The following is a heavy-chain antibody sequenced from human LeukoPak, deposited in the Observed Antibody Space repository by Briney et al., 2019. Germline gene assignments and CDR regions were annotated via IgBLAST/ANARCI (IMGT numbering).Heavy chain of an antibody. CDR2: IYHTGST. J-gene: IGHJ4*02. Sequence: SETLSLTCTVSGGSISTHYWSWIRQPPGRGLEWIGYIYHTGSTNLHPSLKSRVTISVDTSKNQFSLKLSSVIAADTAVYYCARRGVSGSWYFFDYWGQGTLITVSS. D-gene: IGHD6-13*01. CDR3: ARRGVSGSWYFFDY. V-gene: IGHV4-59*11. CDR1: GGSISTHY.